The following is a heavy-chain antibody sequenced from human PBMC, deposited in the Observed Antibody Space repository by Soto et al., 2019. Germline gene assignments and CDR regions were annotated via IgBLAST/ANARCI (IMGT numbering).Heavy chain of an antibody. V-gene: IGHV1-58*01. Sequence: SVKVSCKASGFTFTSSAVQWVRQARGQRLEWIGWIVVGSGNTNYAQKFQERVTITRDMSTSTAYMELSSLRSEDTAVYYCAAAGYYNGAYYYYGMDVWGQGTTVTVSS. CDR2: IVVGSGNT. CDR3: AAAGYYNGAYYYYGMDV. D-gene: IGHD1-26*01. CDR1: GFTFTSSA. J-gene: IGHJ6*02.